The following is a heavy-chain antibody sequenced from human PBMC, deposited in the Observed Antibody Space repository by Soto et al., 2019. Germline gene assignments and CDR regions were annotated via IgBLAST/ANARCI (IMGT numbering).Heavy chain of an antibody. J-gene: IGHJ4*02. CDR3: AIDEVGATEFDY. CDR2: ISAYNGNT. D-gene: IGHD1-26*01. CDR1: GYTFTSYG. Sequence: QVQLVQSGAEVKKPGASVKVSCKASGYTFTSYGISWVRQAPGQGLEWMGWISAYNGNTNYAQKLQCRVTMTTDTSTRTAYMELRSLRSDDKAVYYCAIDEVGATEFDYWGQGTLVTVSS. V-gene: IGHV1-18*01.